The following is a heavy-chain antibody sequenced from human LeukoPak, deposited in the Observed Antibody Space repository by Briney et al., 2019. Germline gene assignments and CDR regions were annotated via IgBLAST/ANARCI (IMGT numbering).Heavy chain of an antibody. J-gene: IGHJ5*02. CDR3: ARGPRELDP. V-gene: IGHV4-30-2*01. CDR2: IYHSGST. CDR1: GGSISSGGYS. Sequence: SETLSLTCAVSGGSISSGGYSWSWIRQPPGKGLEWIGYIYHSGSTYYNPSLKSRVTISVDRSKNQFSLKLSSVTAADTAVYYCARGPRELDPWGQGTLVTVSS.